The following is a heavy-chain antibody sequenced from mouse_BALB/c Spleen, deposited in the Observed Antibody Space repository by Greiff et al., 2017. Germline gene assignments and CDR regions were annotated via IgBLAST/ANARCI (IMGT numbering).Heavy chain of an antibody. V-gene: IGHV5-9-3*01. D-gene: IGHD4-1*01. CDR3: ARHRGLTGTDYAMDY. Sequence: EVKLMESGGGLVKPGGSLKLSCAASGFTFSSYAMSWVRQTPEKRLEWVATISSGGSYTYYPDSVKGRFTISRDNAKNTLYLQMSSLRSEDTAMYYCARHRGLTGTDYAMDYWGQGTSVTVSS. CDR2: ISSGGSYT. CDR1: GFTFSSYA. J-gene: IGHJ4*01.